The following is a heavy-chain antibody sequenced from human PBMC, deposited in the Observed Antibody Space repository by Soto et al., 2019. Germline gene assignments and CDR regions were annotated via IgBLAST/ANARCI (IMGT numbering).Heavy chain of an antibody. CDR1: GESFIGYY. CDR3: ARTDIVTTNWFDS. D-gene: IGHD5-12*01. J-gene: IGHJ5*01. Sequence: QVHLQQWGAGLLKPSETLPLTCAVYGESFIGYYWTWIRQSPGKGLEWIGEINHGGSTNYNPSLKSRVTISIDTSKNQFSLKLTSVTAADTSVYYCARTDIVTTNWFDSWGQGTLVTVSS. CDR2: INHGGST. V-gene: IGHV4-34*01.